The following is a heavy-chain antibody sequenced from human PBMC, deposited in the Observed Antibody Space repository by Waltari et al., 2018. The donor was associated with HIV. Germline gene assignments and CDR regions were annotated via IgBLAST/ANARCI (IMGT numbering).Heavy chain of an antibody. CDR2: INPNSGGT. CDR1: GYTFTGYY. V-gene: IGHV1-2*06. D-gene: IGHD4-4*01. J-gene: IGHJ6*02. Sequence: QVQLVRSGAEVKKPGASVKVSCKASGYTFTGYYMHWVRQAPGQGLEWRGRINPNSGGTNYAQQFQGRVTMTRDTSISTAYMELSRLRSDDTAVYYCAREGARMTTMIYYYYGMDVWGQGTTVTVSS. CDR3: AREGARMTTMIYYYYGMDV.